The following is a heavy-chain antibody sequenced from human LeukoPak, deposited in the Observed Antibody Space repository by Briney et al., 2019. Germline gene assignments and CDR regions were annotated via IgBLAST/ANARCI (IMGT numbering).Heavy chain of an antibody. Sequence: SQTLSLTCTVFGDSISSGSYFWSWIRQPAGKGLEWIGRIYITGSTSYNPSLKSRVSISLDTSKNQFSLRLSSVTAADTAVYYCARFFSAATWGYNWFDPWGQGTLVTVSS. CDR3: ARFFSAATWGYNWFDP. D-gene: IGHD2-15*01. CDR1: GDSISSGSYF. J-gene: IGHJ5*02. CDR2: IYITGST. V-gene: IGHV4-61*02.